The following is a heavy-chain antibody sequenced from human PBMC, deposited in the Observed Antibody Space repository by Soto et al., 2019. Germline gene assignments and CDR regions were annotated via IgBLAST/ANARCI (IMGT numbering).Heavy chain of an antibody. CDR3: AAAATINDALTI. CDR1: GFTFRNYW. D-gene: IGHD5-12*01. V-gene: IGHV3-74*01. CDR2: INPDGSNT. Sequence: EVQLVESGGDLVQPGASLRLSCTASGFTFRNYWMHWVRQALGKGLVWVSRINPDGSNTTYADFVKGRFTISRDDAKNTLYRQMSSLSAEDTSVYYCAAAATINDALTIWGQGTMVTVSS. J-gene: IGHJ3*02.